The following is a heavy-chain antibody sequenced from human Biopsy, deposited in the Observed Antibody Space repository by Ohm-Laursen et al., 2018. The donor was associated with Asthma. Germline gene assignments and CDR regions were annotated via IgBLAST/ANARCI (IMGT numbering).Heavy chain of an antibody. V-gene: IGHV1-69*01. CDR2: INSVFGTT. CDR3: ARKAGSCISRTCYSLDF. D-gene: IGHD2-2*01. Sequence: SSVKVSCKSLGGTFNTYVIGWVRQAPGQGLEWMGGINSVFGTTTYPQKFQDRVTITADDSTSTVYMELSSPRSEDTAVFYCARKAGSCISRTCYSLDFWGQGTLVTVSS. J-gene: IGHJ4*02. CDR1: GGTFNTYV.